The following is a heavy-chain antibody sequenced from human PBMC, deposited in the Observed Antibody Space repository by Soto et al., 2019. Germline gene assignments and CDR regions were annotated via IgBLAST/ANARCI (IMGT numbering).Heavy chain of an antibody. CDR1: GATLNTFINYG. CDR2: IIPVFGSA. CDR3: ARGAATKIVVVMYDAFEM. D-gene: IGHD3-22*01. Sequence: QVQLVQSGAEVKKPGSSVKVSCEASGATLNTFINYGITWVRQAPGQGLEWMGGIIPVFGSAHYAQKFQGRVTISADGSTRTAYMELSSLRSDDTAVYYCARGAATKIVVVMYDAFEMWGQGTMVTVSS. V-gene: IGHV1-69*12. J-gene: IGHJ3*02.